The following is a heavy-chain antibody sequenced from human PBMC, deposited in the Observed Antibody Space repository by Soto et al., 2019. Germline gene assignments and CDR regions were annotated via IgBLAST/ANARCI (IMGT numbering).Heavy chain of an antibody. CDR3: ARDRVPAGTDYYYGMDV. D-gene: IGHD2-2*01. CDR2: ISAYNGNT. Sequence: ASVKVSCKASGYTFTSYGISWVRQAPGQGLEWMGWISAYNGNTNYAQKLQGRVTMTTDTSTSTAYMELRSLRSDDTAVYYCARDRVPAGTDYYYGMDVWGQGTTVTVSS. V-gene: IGHV1-18*01. CDR1: GYTFTSYG. J-gene: IGHJ6*02.